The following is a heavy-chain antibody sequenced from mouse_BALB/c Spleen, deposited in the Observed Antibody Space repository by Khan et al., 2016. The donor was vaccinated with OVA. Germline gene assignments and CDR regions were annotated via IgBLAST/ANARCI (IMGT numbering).Heavy chain of an antibody. J-gene: IGHJ4*01. V-gene: IGHV1S137*01. CDR2: ISTYYGDA. CDR1: GYTFTDYT. CDR3: ARSFSTTAGLYAMDY. D-gene: IGHD1-1*01. Sequence: VQLQESGAELVRPGASVKISCKGSGYTFTDYTIHWVKQSHAKTLEWIGVISTYYGDANYNQRFKDKATMTVDKSSNTAYMELASLTSDDSAIYSCARSFSTTAGLYAMDYWGQGTSVTVSS.